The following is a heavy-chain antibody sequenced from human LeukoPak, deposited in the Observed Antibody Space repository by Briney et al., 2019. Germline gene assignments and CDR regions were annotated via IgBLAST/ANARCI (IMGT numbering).Heavy chain of an antibody. CDR1: GYTLTELS. CDR2: FDPEDGET. J-gene: IGHJ5*02. D-gene: IGHD3-22*01. Sequence: ASVKVSSKVSGYTLTELSMHWVRQAPGKGLEWMGGFDPEDGETIYAQKFQGRVTMTEDTSTDTAYMELSSLRSEDTAVYYCATTYYYDSSGYYLIKNWFDPWGQGTLVTVSS. CDR3: ATTYYYDSSGYYLIKNWFDP. V-gene: IGHV1-24*01.